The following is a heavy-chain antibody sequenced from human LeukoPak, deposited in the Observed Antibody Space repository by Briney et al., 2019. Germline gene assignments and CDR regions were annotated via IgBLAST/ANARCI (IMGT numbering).Heavy chain of an antibody. CDR2: IYYSGST. CDR3: ARMGNPATVTADY. V-gene: IGHV4-59*08. J-gene: IGHJ4*02. Sequence: SETLSLTCTVSGGSISSYYWSWIRQPPGKGLEWTGYIYYSGSTIYNPSLKSRVTISLDTSKNQFSLKMNSVTAADTAVYYCARMGNPATVTADYWGQGTLVTVSS. D-gene: IGHD4-17*01. CDR1: GGSISSYY.